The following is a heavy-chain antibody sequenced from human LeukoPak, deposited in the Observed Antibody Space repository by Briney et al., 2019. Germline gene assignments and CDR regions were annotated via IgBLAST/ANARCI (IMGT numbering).Heavy chain of an antibody. Sequence: GGSLRLSCAASGFTFSNYWMHWVRQAPGKGLEWVSRIYTDGSSTSYADSVKGRFTISRDNAKNTLFLQMNSLRGEDTAVYYCARPRYYDSSGYYPYYFDSWGQGTLVTVSS. CDR3: ARPRYYDSSGYYPYYFDS. V-gene: IGHV3-74*01. D-gene: IGHD3-22*01. CDR1: GFTFSNYW. CDR2: IYTDGSST. J-gene: IGHJ4*02.